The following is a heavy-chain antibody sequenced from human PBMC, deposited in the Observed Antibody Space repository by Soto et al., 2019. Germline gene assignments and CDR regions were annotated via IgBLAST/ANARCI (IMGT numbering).Heavy chain of an antibody. CDR2: ISAYNGNT. CDR3: ARVPYDYVWGSYRSYYFDY. D-gene: IGHD3-16*02. V-gene: IGHV1-18*01. CDR1: GYTFTSYG. J-gene: IGHJ4*02. Sequence: GASVKVSCKASGYTFTSYGISWVRQAPGQGLEWMGWISAYNGNTNYAQKLQGRVTMTTDTSTSTAYMELRSLRSDDTAVYYCARVPYDYVWGSYRSYYFDYWGQGTLVTVSS.